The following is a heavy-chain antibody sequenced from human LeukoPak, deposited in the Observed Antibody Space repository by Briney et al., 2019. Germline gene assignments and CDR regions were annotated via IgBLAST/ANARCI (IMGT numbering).Heavy chain of an antibody. CDR1: GFTFTNYA. J-gene: IGHJ4*02. D-gene: IGHD3-22*01. Sequence: GGSLRLFCAASGFTFTNYAMTWVRQAPGKGLEWVSVISASGGNTYYADSVKGRFTISRDNSNNTLYLQMNSLRAEDTAVYYCARDNPLYYYDSSGYNYWGQGTLVTVSS. CDR2: ISASGGNT. CDR3: ARDNPLYYYDSSGYNY. V-gene: IGHV3-23*01.